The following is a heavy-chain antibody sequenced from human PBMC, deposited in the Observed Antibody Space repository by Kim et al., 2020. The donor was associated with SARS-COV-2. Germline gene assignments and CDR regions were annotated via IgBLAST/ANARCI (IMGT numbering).Heavy chain of an antibody. D-gene: IGHD3-22*01. CDR3: ARAPPYDSSGYYLKYNYYYGMDV. CDR1: GYTFTNYF. CDR2: INPSGGDT. V-gene: IGHV1-46*01. J-gene: IGHJ6*02. Sequence: ASVKDSCKASGYTFTNYFIHWVRQAPGQGLQWMGIINPSGGDTTYAQKFQGRVTMTRDTSTSTVYMELSSLRSEDTAVYYCARAPPYDSSGYYLKYNYYYGMDVWGQGTTVTVSS.